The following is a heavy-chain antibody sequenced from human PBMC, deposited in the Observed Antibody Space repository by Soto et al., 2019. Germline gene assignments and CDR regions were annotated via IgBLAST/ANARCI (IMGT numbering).Heavy chain of an antibody. CDR3: AKDIFPGAITGTKTGIDY. J-gene: IGHJ4*02. CDR1: GFTFDDYA. D-gene: IGHD1-7*01. CDR2: ISWNSGSI. Sequence: GGSLRLSCAASGFTFDDYAMHWVRQAPGKGLEWVSGISWNSGSIGYADSVKGRFTISRDNAKNSLYLQMDSLRAEDTALYYCAKDIFPGAITGTKTGIDYWGQGTLVTVSS. V-gene: IGHV3-9*01.